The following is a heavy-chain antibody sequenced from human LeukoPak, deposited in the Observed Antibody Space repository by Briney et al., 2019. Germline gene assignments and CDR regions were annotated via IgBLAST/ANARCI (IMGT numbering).Heavy chain of an antibody. Sequence: SETLSITCAVSGYSISSGYYWGWIRQPPGKGLEWIGSIYHSGSTYYNPSLKSRVTISVDTSKNQFSLKLSSVTAADTAVYYCARVGPRGSYGFDYWGQGTLVTVSP. CDR2: IYHSGST. CDR1: GYSISSGYY. J-gene: IGHJ4*02. V-gene: IGHV4-38-2*01. CDR3: ARVGPRGSYGFDY. D-gene: IGHD5-18*01.